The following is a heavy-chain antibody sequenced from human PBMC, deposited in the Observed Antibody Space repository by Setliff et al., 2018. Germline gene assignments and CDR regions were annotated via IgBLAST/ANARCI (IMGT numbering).Heavy chain of an antibody. CDR3: PRLRKAVDGINFPRYMDV. Sequence: SETLSLTCAVSGGSFSDYYWSWIRQSPGKGLEWLGDFNRTRKIDYSPYLKSRLTISVDTSKKQFSLHLTSVTAADTAVYYFPRLRKAVDGINFPRYMDVWGKGTTVTVSS. V-gene: IGHV4-34*01. D-gene: IGHD6-19*01. CDR1: GGSFSDYY. J-gene: IGHJ6*04. CDR2: FNRTRKI.